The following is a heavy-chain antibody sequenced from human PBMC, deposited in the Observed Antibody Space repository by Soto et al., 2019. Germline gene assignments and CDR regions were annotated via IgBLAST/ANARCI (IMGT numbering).Heavy chain of an antibody. CDR1: GYSFTSYW. CDR2: IYPGDSDT. V-gene: IGHV5-51*01. J-gene: IGHJ6*02. Sequence: PGESLKISCKGSGYSFTSYWIGWVRQMPGKGLEWMGIIYPGDSDTRYSPSFQGQVTISADKSIRTAYLQWSSLKASDTAMYYCARRLYCWCYYRSYYGMYVWGQGTTVPVSS. CDR3: ARRLYCWCYYRSYYGMYV. D-gene: IGHD2-15*01.